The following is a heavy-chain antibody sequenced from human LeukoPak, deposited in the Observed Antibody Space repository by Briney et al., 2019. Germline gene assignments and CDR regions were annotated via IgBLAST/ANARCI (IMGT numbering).Heavy chain of an antibody. D-gene: IGHD6-19*01. CDR3: AKDLSSGWYPYYFDF. CDR2: IWYEGNNK. CDR1: GFTFSDYG. V-gene: IGHV3-33*06. Sequence: PGGSLRLSCAASGFTFSDYGMHWVRQAPGKGLDWVAVIWYEGNNKYYGDSVKGRFTISRDNSKNTLYLQMNSLRAEDTAVYYCAKDLSSGWYPYYFDFWGRGTLVTVSS. J-gene: IGHJ4*02.